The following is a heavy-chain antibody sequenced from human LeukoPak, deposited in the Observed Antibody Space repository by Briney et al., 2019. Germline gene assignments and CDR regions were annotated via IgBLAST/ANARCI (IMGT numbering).Heavy chain of an antibody. D-gene: IGHD2-2*01. CDR2: IYYSGST. J-gene: IGHJ3*02. V-gene: IGHV4-31*03. CDR3: ARELSTSSLTFDI. Sequence: SETLSLTCTVSGGSISSGVYYWSWIRQHPGKGLEWIGYIYYSGSTYYNPSLKGRVTISVDTSKNQFSLNLSSVTAADTAVYYCARELSTSSLTFDIWGQGTMVTVSS. CDR1: GGSISSGVYY.